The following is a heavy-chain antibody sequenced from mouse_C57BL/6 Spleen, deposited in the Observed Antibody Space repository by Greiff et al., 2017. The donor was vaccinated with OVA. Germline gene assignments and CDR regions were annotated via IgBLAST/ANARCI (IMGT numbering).Heavy chain of an antibody. J-gene: IGHJ3*01. CDR1: GYSITSGYY. Sequence: ESGPGLVKPSQSLSLTCSVTGYSITSGYYWNWLRQFPGNKLELMGYISYDGSNYYNPSLKNPISITRDTSKNQLFLKLNSVTTEDTAAYYCALYSNYVPWFAYWGQGTLVTVSA. D-gene: IGHD2-5*01. CDR2: ISYDGSN. V-gene: IGHV3-6*01. CDR3: ALYSNYVPWFAY.